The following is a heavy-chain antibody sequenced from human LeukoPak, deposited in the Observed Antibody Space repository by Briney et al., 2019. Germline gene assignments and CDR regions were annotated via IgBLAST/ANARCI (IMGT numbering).Heavy chain of an antibody. Sequence: PSETLSLTCTVSGGSISSYYWSWIRQPAGKGLEWIGRIYTSGSTNYNPSLKSRVTMSVDTSKNQFSLKLSSVTAADTAVYYCASQIVVVPAAFPMDVWGKGTTVTVSS. CDR1: GGSISSYY. CDR3: ASQIVVVPAAFPMDV. CDR2: IYTSGST. D-gene: IGHD2-2*01. V-gene: IGHV4-4*07. J-gene: IGHJ6*03.